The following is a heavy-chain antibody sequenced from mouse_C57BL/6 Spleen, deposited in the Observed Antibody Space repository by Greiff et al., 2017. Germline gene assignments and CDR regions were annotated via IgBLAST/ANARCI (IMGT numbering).Heavy chain of an antibody. J-gene: IGHJ4*01. CDR2: ILPGGGST. CDR3: AGTMAAMDY. D-gene: IGHD1-1*02. V-gene: IGHV1-9*01. CDR1: GFKFTGYW. Sequence: QVQLQQSGAELMKPGASVKFSCKASGFKFTGYWMEWVKQRPGHGPEWIGKILPGGGSTDYNAKFKGKATFTADTSSNTAYLQLSSLTTEDSAIYYCAGTMAAMDYWGQGTSVTVSS.